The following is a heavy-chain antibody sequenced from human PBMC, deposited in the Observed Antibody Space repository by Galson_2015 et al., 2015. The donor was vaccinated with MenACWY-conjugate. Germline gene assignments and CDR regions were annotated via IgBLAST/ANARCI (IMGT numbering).Heavy chain of an antibody. CDR2: TSSSSNTI. V-gene: IGHV3-48*02. J-gene: IGHJ4*02. D-gene: IGHD1-26*01. CDR1: GFSFSSYS. CDR3: ARDPLGDRRFDY. Sequence: SLRLSCAASGFSFSSYSMNWVRQAPGKGLESISYTSSSSNTIYYADSVKGRFTISRDNAKNSLYLQMNSLRDEDTAVYYCARDPLGDRRFDYWGQGTLVTVSS.